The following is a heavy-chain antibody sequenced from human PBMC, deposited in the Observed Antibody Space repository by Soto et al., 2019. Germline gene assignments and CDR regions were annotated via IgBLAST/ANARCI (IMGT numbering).Heavy chain of an antibody. V-gene: IGHV4-59*01. CDR2: VYYIGSP. D-gene: IGHD2-8*01. CDR3: ARTPRSMMVYAISQ. Sequence: QVQLQESGPGLVKPSETLSLTCTVSGDSISDYYWNWIRQPPGKVLEWIGYVYYIGSPNYNPSLKSRVTMSVDTSKNQFSLKLSSVTAAYTAVYYCARTPRSMMVYAISQWGQGTLVTVSS. J-gene: IGHJ4*02. CDR1: GDSISDYY.